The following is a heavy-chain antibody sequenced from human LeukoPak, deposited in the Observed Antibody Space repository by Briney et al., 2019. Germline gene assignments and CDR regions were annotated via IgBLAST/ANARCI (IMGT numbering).Heavy chain of an antibody. CDR3: AREAVSGSYYLDY. V-gene: IGHV3-30*04. CDR2: ISYDGSNK. J-gene: IGHJ4*02. D-gene: IGHD1-26*01. Sequence: GGSLRLSCAASGFTFSSYAMHWVRQAPGKGLEWVAVISYDGSNKYYADSVKGRFTISRDNSKNKMYLQMNSLTIEDTAVYYCAREAVSGSYYLDYWGQGTLVTVSS. CDR1: GFTFSSYA.